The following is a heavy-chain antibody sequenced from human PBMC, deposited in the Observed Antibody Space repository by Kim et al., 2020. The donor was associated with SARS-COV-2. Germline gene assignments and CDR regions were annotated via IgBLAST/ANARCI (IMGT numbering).Heavy chain of an antibody. J-gene: IGHJ6*02. CDR3: ARDYQDYVGYYYGMDV. CDR2: ISSSSSYI. CDR1: GFTFSSYS. V-gene: IGHV3-21*01. D-gene: IGHD4-17*01. Sequence: GGSLRLSCAASGFTFSSYSMNWVRQAPGKGLGWVSSISSSSSYIYYADSVKGRFTISRDNAKNSLYLQMNSLRAEDTAVYYCARDYQDYVGYYYGMDVWGQGTTVTVSS.